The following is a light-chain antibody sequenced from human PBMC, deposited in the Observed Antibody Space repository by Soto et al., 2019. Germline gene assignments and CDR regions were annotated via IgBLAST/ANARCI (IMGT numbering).Light chain of an antibody. CDR1: SSNVGKNF. CDR3: GTWDSSLTIGVI. V-gene: IGLV1-51*01. J-gene: IGLJ2*01. CDR2: DNQ. Sequence: QSVLTQPPSVSAAPGQKVSISCSGSSSNVGKNFVSWYQHVPGKAPKLLIYDNQKRPSGIPDRFSASKSGTLATLDITGLQTGDEVDYYCGTWDSSLTIGVIFGGGTKVTVL.